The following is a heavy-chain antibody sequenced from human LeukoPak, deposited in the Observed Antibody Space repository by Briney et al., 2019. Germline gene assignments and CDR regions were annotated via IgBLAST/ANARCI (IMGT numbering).Heavy chain of an antibody. V-gene: IGHV4-34*01. J-gene: IGHJ4*02. Sequence: SETLSLTCAVYGGSFSGYYWSWIRQPPGKGLEWIGEINHSGSTNYNPSLKSRDTISVDTSKNQFSLKLSSVTAADTAVYYCARGRYSSSWTDYWGQGTLVTVSS. D-gene: IGHD6-13*01. CDR2: INHSGST. CDR3: ARGRYSSSWTDY. CDR1: GGSFSGYY.